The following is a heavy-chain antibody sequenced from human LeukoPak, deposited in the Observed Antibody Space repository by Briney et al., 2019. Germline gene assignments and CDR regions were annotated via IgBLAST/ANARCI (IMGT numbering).Heavy chain of an antibody. CDR2: ISAYNGNT. CDR3: ASGRRGSYYLGLFDY. J-gene: IGHJ4*02. CDR1: GYTFTSYG. Sequence: EASVKVSCKASGYTFTSYGISWVRQAPGQGLEWMGWISAYNGNTNYAPKLQGRVTMTTDTSTSTAYMELRSLRSDDTAVYYCASGRRGSYYLGLFDYWGQGTLVTVSS. V-gene: IGHV1-18*01. D-gene: IGHD1-26*01.